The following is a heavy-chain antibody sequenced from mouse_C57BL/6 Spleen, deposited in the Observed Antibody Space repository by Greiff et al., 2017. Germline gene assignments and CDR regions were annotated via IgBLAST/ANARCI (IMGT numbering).Heavy chain of an antibody. J-gene: IGHJ3*01. CDR1: GFTFSDYG. D-gene: IGHD2-4*01. CDR3: ARTYYDYDGTWFAY. Sequence: EVMLVESGGGLVKPGGSLKLSCAASGFTFSDYGMHWVRQAPEKGLEWVAYISSGSSTIYYADTVKGRFTITIDNAKTTLFLQMTSLRSEDTAMYYCARTYYDYDGTWFAYWGQGTLVTVSA. CDR2: ISSGSSTI. V-gene: IGHV5-17*01.